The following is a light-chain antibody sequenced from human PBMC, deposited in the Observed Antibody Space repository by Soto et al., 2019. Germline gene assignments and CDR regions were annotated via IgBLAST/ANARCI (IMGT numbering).Light chain of an antibody. CDR3: QQYGNLPFT. V-gene: IGKV3-20*01. CDR1: QSVRSNY. Sequence: EVVLTQSPGTLSLSPGDGATLSCRASQSVRSNYLAWYQQKPGQAPRLLIYGASRRATGIPDRFSGSGSGADFTLIISSLEPEDFAQYYCQQYGNLPFTFGPGTKVDI. J-gene: IGKJ3*01. CDR2: GAS.